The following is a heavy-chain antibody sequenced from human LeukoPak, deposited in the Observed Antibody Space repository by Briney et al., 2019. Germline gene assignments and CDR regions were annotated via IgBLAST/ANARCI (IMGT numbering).Heavy chain of an antibody. D-gene: IGHD6-19*01. CDR3: AKDIIVGGWYSRVANWFDP. CDR1: GFTFSSYS. Sequence: PGGSLRLSCAASGFTFSSYSMNWVRQAPGKGLEWVSYISSSSSTIYYADSVKGRFTISRDNAKNSLYLQMNSLRAEDTAVYYCAKDIIVGGWYSRVANWFDPWGQGTLVTVSS. CDR2: ISSSSSTI. J-gene: IGHJ5*02. V-gene: IGHV3-48*01.